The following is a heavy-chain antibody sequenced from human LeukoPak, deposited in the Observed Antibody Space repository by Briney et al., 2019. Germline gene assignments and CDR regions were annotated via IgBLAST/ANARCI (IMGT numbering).Heavy chain of an antibody. J-gene: IGHJ3*02. Sequence: SETLSLTCAVYGGSFSGYYWSWIRQPPGKGLEWIGEINHSGSTNYNPSLKSRVTISVDTSKNQFSLKLSSVTAADTAVYYCARWVKGYDNAFDIWGQGTMVTVSS. D-gene: IGHD5-12*01. CDR1: GGSFSGYY. V-gene: IGHV4-34*01. CDR2: INHSGST. CDR3: ARWVKGYDNAFDI.